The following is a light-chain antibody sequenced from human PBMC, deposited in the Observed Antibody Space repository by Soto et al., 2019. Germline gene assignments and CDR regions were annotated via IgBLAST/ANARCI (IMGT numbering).Light chain of an antibody. CDR1: SSDVGAYNY. Sequence: QSVLTQPRSVSGSPGQSVTISCTGTSSDVGAYNYVSWYQQNPGKAPRVMIYDITKRPSGVPDRFSGSKSGNTASLTISGLQAEDEADYYCYSYAGYYSLMFGGGTKLTVL. CDR2: DIT. J-gene: IGLJ3*02. V-gene: IGLV2-11*01. CDR3: YSYAGYYSLM.